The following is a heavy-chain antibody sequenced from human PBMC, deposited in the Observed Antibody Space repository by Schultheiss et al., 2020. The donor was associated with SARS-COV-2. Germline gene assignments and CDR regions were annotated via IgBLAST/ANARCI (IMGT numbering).Heavy chain of an antibody. Sequence: SETLSLTCAVSGGSISSGGYSWSWIRQPPGKGLEWIGYIYHSGSTYYNPSLKSRVTISVDTSKNQFSLKLSSVTAADTAVYYCARGSGSRYGMDVWGQGTTVTVSS. CDR1: GGSISSGGYS. CDR3: ARGSGSRYGMDV. D-gene: IGHD3-10*01. J-gene: IGHJ6*02. V-gene: IGHV4-30-2*01. CDR2: IYHSGST.